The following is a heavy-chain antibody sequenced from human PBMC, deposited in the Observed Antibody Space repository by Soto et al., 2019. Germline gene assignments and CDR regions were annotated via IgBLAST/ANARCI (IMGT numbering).Heavy chain of an antibody. CDR2: IRSKAYGGTT. D-gene: IGHD6-19*01. J-gene: IGHJ6*02. CDR3: ARSPAYSNGLCRGPFYYCGMHV. V-gene: IGHV3-49*04. Sequence: GGSLRLSCTGSGFTFGDYGMSWVRQAPGKGLEWVGFIRSKAYGGTTEYAASVKGRLTIARDDSKSIAYLQMNRLKTEDTAVYYCARSPAYSNGLCRGPFYYCGMHVCGQGTTVTVSS. CDR1: GFTFGDYG.